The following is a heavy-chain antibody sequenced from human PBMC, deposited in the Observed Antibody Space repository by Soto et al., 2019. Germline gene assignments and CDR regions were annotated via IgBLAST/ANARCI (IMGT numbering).Heavy chain of an antibody. Sequence: EVQLVESGGGLVQPGGSLRLSCAASGFTVSSYWMTWLRQAPGKGLEWVANINPDGSAKYYVDSVKGRFTISRDNAKNSLYLQMNRLRVEDTAVYYCAAPLTGTVYFNHWGQGALVTVSS. CDR1: GFTVSSYW. V-gene: IGHV3-7*01. CDR3: AAPLTGTVYFNH. J-gene: IGHJ1*01. CDR2: INPDGSAK. D-gene: IGHD6-13*01.